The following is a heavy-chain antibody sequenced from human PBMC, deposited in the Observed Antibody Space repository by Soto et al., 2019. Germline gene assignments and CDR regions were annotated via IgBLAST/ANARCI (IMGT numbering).Heavy chain of an antibody. CDR3: ARSYDSDAFDI. J-gene: IGHJ3*02. CDR1: GYTFTGYY. CDR2: INPNSGGT. D-gene: IGHD3-22*01. V-gene: IGHV1-2*04. Sequence: GASVKVSCKASGYTFTGYYMHWVRQAPGQGLEWMGWINPNSGGTNYAQKFQGWVTMTRDTSISTAYMELSRLRSDDKAVYYCARSYDSDAFDIWGQGTMVTVSS.